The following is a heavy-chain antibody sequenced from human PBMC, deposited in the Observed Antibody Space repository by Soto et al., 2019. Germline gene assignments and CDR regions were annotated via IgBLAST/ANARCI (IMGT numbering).Heavy chain of an antibody. J-gene: IGHJ6*02. Sequence: PGESLKISCKGSGYSFTSYWIGWVRQMPGKGLEWMGIIYPGDSDTRYSPSFQGQVTISADKSISTAYLQWSSLKASDTAMYYCARQYYYDSSGYWPYGMDVWGQGTTVNVS. D-gene: IGHD3-22*01. V-gene: IGHV5-51*01. CDR1: GYSFTSYW. CDR2: IYPGDSDT. CDR3: ARQYYYDSSGYWPYGMDV.